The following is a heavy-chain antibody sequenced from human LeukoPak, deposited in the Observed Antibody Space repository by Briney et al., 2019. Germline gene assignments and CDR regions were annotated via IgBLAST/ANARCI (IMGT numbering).Heavy chain of an antibody. CDR1: GFTFSNAW. CDR3: ARGGGIYGLWDY. Sequence: GGSLRLSCAASGFTFSNAWMNWVRQAPGKGLVWVSRIYSDGSSYTADSVKGRFTISRDIAKDTLYLQMNSLRVEDTAVYYCARGGGIYGLWDYWGQGTLITVSS. CDR2: IYSDGSSY. V-gene: IGHV3-74*03. J-gene: IGHJ4*02. D-gene: IGHD1-26*01.